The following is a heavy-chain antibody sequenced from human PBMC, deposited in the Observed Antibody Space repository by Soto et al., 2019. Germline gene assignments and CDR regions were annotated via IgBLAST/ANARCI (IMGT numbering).Heavy chain of an antibody. V-gene: IGHV1-3*01. D-gene: IGHD3-3*01. CDR3: ARTITIFGVVIPDRYGMDV. J-gene: IGHJ6*02. CDR2: INAGNGNT. CDR1: GYTFTSYA. Sequence: RASVKVSCKASGYTFTSYAMHWVRQAPGQRLEWMGWINAGNGNTKYSQKFQGRVTITRDTSASTAYMELSSLRSEDTAVYYCARTITIFGVVIPDRYGMDVWGQGTTVTVSS.